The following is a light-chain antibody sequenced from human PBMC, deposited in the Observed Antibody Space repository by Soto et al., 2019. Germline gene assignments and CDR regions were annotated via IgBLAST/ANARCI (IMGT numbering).Light chain of an antibody. J-gene: IGKJ2*01. CDR3: QQCNTPLNT. CDR1: QSISTW. Sequence: DIQMTQSPSTLSAFVGERVTITCRASQSISTWLAWYQQKPGKAPKLLIYDASTLENGVPARFSGSGSGTEFTLTITNLQPDDFGTYHCQQCNTPLNTFGQGTKLEI. CDR2: DAS. V-gene: IGKV1-5*01.